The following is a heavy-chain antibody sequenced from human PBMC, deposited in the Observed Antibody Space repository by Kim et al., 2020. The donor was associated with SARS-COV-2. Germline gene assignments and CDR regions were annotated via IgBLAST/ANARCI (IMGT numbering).Heavy chain of an antibody. D-gene: IGHD3-10*01. CDR1: GFTFSSYS. Sequence: GGSLRLSCAASGFTFSSYSMNWVRQAPGKGLEWVSSISSSSSYIYYADLVKGRFTISRDNAKNSLYLQMNSLRAEDTAEYYCARDRSVRFGESVDAFDIWGQGTMVTVSS. CDR2: ISSSSSYI. J-gene: IGHJ3*02. CDR3: ARDRSVRFGESVDAFDI. V-gene: IGHV3-21*01.